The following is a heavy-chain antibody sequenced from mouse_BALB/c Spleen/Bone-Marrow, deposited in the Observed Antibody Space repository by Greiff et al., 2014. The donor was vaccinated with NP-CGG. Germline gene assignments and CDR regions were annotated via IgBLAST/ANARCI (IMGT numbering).Heavy chain of an antibody. Sequence: EVMLVESGGGLVKPGGSLKLSCVGSGFTFSSYAMSWGRQTHGKRLEWVASISSGGGTYYPASVKGRFTISRDNVRNILYLQMSSLRSEDTAMYDCARGGGLRGLYPMDYWGQGTSVTVYS. CDR1: GFTFSSYA. V-gene: IGHV5-6-5*01. CDR2: ISSGGGT. J-gene: IGHJ4*01. CDR3: ARGGGLRGLYPMDY. D-gene: IGHD2-4*01.